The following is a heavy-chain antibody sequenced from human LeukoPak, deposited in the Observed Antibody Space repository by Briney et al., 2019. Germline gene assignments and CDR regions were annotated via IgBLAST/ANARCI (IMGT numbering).Heavy chain of an antibody. D-gene: IGHD5-24*01. CDR2: IRYDGSNK. CDR1: GFTFSSYG. J-gene: IGHJ4*02. Sequence: GGSLRLSCAASGFTFSSYGMHWVRQAPGKGLEWVAFIRYDGSNKYYADSAKGRFTISRDNSKNTLYLQMNSLRAEDTAVYYCAKALMATTYYFDYWGQGTLVTVSS. CDR3: AKALMATTYYFDY. V-gene: IGHV3-30*02.